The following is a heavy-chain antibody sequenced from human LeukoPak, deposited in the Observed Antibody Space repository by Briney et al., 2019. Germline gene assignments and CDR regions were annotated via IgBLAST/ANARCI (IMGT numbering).Heavy chain of an antibody. D-gene: IGHD4-23*01. Sequence: SETLSLTCTVSGGSISNYYWSWDRQPPGKGLEWIGSFYYSGITNYNPSLKSRVTISVDTSTNQFSLKLSSVTAADTAVYYCARGRGVVTSFDIWGQGTMVTVSS. CDR3: ARGRGVVTSFDI. CDR1: GGSISNYY. J-gene: IGHJ3*02. CDR2: FYYSGIT. V-gene: IGHV4-59*01.